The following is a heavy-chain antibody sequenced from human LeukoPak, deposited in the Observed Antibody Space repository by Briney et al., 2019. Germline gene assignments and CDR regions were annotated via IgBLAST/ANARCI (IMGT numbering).Heavy chain of an antibody. J-gene: IGHJ4*02. D-gene: IGHD1/OR15-1a*01. CDR3: ARGGSNWYNAYFDY. CDR1: GFTVSSKY. V-gene: IGHV3-53*01. Sequence: GGSLRLSCAASGFTVSSKYMTWVRQAPGKGLEWVSIICSAGTTYYADSVKGRFTISRDNSKNTLYLQMDSLRVEDTAVYYCARGGSNWYNAYFDYWGQGTLVTVSS. CDR2: ICSAGTT.